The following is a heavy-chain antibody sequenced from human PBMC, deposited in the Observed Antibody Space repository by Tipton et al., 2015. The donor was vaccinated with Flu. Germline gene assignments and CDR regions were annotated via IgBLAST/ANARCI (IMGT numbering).Heavy chain of an antibody. CDR1: GGSLSSYF. D-gene: IGHD3-22*01. CDR2: IYPSGNT. J-gene: IGHJ4*02. CDR3: AGDDSGFNDY. V-gene: IGHV4-4*07. Sequence: LRLSCTVSGGSLSSYFWSWIRQPAGKGLEWIGRIYPSGNTNYNPSLQSLVTMSVDTSRNQFSLSLTSVTAADAAIYYCAGDDSGFNDYWGPGTLVTVSS.